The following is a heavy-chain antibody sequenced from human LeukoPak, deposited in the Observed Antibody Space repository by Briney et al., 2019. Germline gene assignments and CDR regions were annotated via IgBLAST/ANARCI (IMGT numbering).Heavy chain of an antibody. CDR1: GFTVSSNY. J-gene: IGHJ4*02. D-gene: IGHD5-24*01. Sequence: GGSLRLSCAASGFTVSSNYMSWVRQAPGKGLEWVSVIYSGGSTYYADSVKGRFTISRDNSKNTLYLQMNSLRSEDTAVYYCARKRWLQSELDYWGQGTLVTVSS. CDR2: IYSGGST. CDR3: ARKRWLQSELDY. V-gene: IGHV3-66*01.